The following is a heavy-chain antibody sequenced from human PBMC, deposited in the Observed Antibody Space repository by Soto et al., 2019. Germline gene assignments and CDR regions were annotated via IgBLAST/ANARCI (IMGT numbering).Heavy chain of an antibody. CDR3: ARSSDYITRWFDP. CDR2: IYYSGST. Sequence: SETLSLTYTVSGGSISSYYWSWIRQPPGKGLEWIGYIYYSGSTNYNPSLKSRVTISVDTSKNQFSLKLSSVTAADTAVYYCARSSDYITRWFDPWGQGTLVTVSS. D-gene: IGHD4-17*01. CDR1: GGSISSYY. V-gene: IGHV4-59*01. J-gene: IGHJ5*02.